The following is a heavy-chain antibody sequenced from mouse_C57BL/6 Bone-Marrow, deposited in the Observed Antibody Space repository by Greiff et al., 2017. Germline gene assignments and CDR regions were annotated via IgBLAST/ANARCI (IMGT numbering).Heavy chain of an antibody. V-gene: IGHV1-15*01. CDR3: TRRGLYYSNYGYFDY. CDR1: GYTFTDYE. Sequence: QVQLQQSGAELVRPGASVTLSCKASGYTFTDYEMHWVKQTPVHGLEWIGAIDPETGGTAYNQKFKGKAILTADKSSSTADMELRSLTSEDSAVYYCTRRGLYYSNYGYFDYWGQGTTLTVSS. J-gene: IGHJ2*01. CDR2: IDPETGGT. D-gene: IGHD2-5*01.